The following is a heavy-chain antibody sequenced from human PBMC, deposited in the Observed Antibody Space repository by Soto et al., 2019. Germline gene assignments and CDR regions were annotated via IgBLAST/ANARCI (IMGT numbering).Heavy chain of an antibody. CDR2: MNPNSGNT. CDR3: ALSLQEYYYYYYMDV. CDR1: GYSFTGNS. Sequence: ASVKVSCTASGYSFTGNSLHWVRQAPGQGLEWMGWMNPNSGNTNYAQKFQGRVTMTRNTSISTAYMELSSLRSEDTAVYYCALSLQEYYYYYYMDVWGKGTTVTVSS. J-gene: IGHJ6*03. V-gene: IGHV1-8*02.